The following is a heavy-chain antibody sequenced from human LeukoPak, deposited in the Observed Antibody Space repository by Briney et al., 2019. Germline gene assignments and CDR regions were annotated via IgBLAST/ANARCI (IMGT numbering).Heavy chain of an antibody. J-gene: IGHJ4*02. CDR3: ARGRGSIVALPAARFDY. CDR2: INHSGST. D-gene: IGHD2-2*01. V-gene: IGHV4-34*01. CDR1: GGSFSGYY. Sequence: ASETLSLTCAVYGGSFSGYYWSWIRQPPGKGLEWIGEINHSGSTNYNPSLKGRVTISVDTSKNQFSLKLSSVTAADTAVYYCARGRGSIVALPAARFDYWGQGTLVTVSS.